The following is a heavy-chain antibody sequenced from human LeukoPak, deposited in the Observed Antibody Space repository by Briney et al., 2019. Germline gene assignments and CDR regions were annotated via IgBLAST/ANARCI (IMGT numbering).Heavy chain of an antibody. D-gene: IGHD2-2*01. V-gene: IGHV1-46*01. CDR3: ARDSSWKNYYYYYGMDV. J-gene: IGHJ6*02. CDR2: INPSGGST. CDR1: GYTFTSYY. Sequence: ASVKVSCKASGYTFTSYYMHWVRQAPGQGLEWMGIINPSGGSTSYAQKFQGRVTMTRDTSTSTVYMELSSLRSEDTAVYYCARDSSWKNYYYYYGMDVWGQGTTVTVSS.